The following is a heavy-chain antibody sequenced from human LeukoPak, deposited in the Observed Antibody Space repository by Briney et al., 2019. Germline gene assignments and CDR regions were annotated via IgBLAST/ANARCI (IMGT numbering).Heavy chain of an antibody. CDR1: GGSISSGGYY. J-gene: IGHJ3*02. Sequence: SQTLSLTCTVSGGSISSGGYYWSWIRQPPGKGLEWIGYISHSGSTYYNPSLKSRVTISVDRSKNQFSLKLSSVTAADTAVYYCAETPGAGADFDIWGQGTMVTVSS. D-gene: IGHD6-19*01. CDR3: AETPGAGADFDI. CDR2: ISHSGST. V-gene: IGHV4-30-2*01.